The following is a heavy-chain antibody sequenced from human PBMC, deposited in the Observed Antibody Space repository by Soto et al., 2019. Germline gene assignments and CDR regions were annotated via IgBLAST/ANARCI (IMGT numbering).Heavy chain of an antibody. CDR3: ARDSHATEGTLDY. V-gene: IGHV1-69*04. Sequence: SVKVSCKASGGTFSSYTISWVRQAPGQGLEWMGRIIPILGIANYAQKFQGRVTITADKSTSTAYMELSSLRSEDTAVYYCARDSHATEGTLDYWGQGTLVPVSS. CDR2: IIPILGIA. D-gene: IGHD4-17*01. CDR1: GGTFSSYT. J-gene: IGHJ4*02.